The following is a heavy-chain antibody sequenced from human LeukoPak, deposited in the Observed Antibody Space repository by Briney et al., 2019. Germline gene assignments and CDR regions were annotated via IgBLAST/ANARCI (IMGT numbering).Heavy chain of an antibody. V-gene: IGHV3-23*01. Sequence: PGGSLRLSCAASGFTFSNYAMSWVRQAPGKGLEWVSGISGSGGSTYYADSVKGRLTISRDNSKNTLYLQMDSLRDEDTAVYYCAKARIASAGTGAFDVWGQGTMVTVSS. D-gene: IGHD6-13*01. CDR2: ISGSGGST. CDR3: AKARIASAGTGAFDV. J-gene: IGHJ3*01. CDR1: GFTFSNYA.